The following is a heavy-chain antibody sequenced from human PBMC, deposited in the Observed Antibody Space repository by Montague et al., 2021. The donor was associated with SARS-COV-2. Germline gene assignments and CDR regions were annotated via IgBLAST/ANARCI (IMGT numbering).Heavy chain of an antibody. CDR2: IDWDDGK. V-gene: IGHV2-70*11. Sequence: PALVKPTQTLTLTCTFSGFPLSTSGMCVSWIRQPPGKALEWLARIDWDDGKYYSTSLKTRLTISKDTSKNQVVLTMTNMDPVDTATYYCARTFYDSWIGYSEWGFDYWGQGTLVTVSS. D-gene: IGHD3-3*01. CDR1: GFPLSTSGMC. CDR3: ARTFYDSWIGYSEWGFDY. J-gene: IGHJ4*02.